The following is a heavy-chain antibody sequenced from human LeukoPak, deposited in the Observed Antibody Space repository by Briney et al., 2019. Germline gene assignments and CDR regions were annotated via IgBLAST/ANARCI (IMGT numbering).Heavy chain of an antibody. CDR2: IIPIFGTA. Sequence: SVKVSCKASGGTFSSYAISWVRQAPGQGLEWMGGIIPIFGTANYAQKIQGRVTITTDESTSTAYMELSSLRSEDTAVYYCARTGDFGTGWFDPWGQGTLVTVSS. V-gene: IGHV1-69*05. J-gene: IGHJ5*02. CDR1: GGTFSSYA. CDR3: ARTGDFGTGWFDP. D-gene: IGHD4-17*01.